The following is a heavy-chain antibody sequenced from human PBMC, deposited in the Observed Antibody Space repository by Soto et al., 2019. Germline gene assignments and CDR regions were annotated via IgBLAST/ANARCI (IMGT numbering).Heavy chain of an antibody. Sequence: PWGTLRLSCAASGFTFSSYWMSWVRQAPGKGLEWVANIKQDGSEKYYVDSVKGRFTISRDNAKNSLYLQMNSLRAEDTAVYYCARVYDFWKVYGMDVWGQGTTVTVS. CDR1: GFTFSSYW. J-gene: IGHJ6*02. V-gene: IGHV3-7*01. CDR3: ARVYDFWKVYGMDV. CDR2: IKQDGSEK. D-gene: IGHD3-3*01.